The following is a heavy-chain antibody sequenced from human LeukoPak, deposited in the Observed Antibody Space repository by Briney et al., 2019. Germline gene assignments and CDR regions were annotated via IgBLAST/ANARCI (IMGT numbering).Heavy chain of an antibody. CDR1: GVSISSSSYY. J-gene: IGHJ2*01. V-gene: IGHV4-39*01. Sequence: PSETLSLTCSGSGVSISSSSYYWGWIRQPPGKGLAWIGSIYYSGSTYYNPSLKSRVTISVDTSKNQFSLKLSSVTAADTAVYYCARLRIPRVWYFDLWGRGTLVTVSS. CDR3: ARLRIPRVWYFDL. D-gene: IGHD2/OR15-2a*01. CDR2: IYYSGST.